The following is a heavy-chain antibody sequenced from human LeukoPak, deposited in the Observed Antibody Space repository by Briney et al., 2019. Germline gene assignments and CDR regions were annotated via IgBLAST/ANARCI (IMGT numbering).Heavy chain of an antibody. D-gene: IGHD5-24*01. CDR3: ARTPAVEMATLVNAFDI. V-gene: IGHV4-39*01. CDR2: IYYSGST. Sequence: SETLSLTCTVSGGSISSSSYYWGWIRQPPGKGLEWIGSIYYSGSTYYNPSLKSRVTISADTSKNQFSLKLSSVTAADTAVYYCARTPAVEMATLVNAFDIWGQGTMVTVSS. J-gene: IGHJ3*02. CDR1: GGSISSSSYY.